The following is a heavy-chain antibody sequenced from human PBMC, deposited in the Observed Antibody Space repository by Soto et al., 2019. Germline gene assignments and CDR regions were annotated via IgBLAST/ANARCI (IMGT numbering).Heavy chain of an antibody. CDR3: ARAYCSGGSCYYSDY. CDR2: ISGSSGTI. J-gene: IGHJ4*02. Sequence: GGSLRLSCAASGFTFSSYGMNWVRQAPGKGLEWVSYISGSSGTIYDADSVKGRFTISRDNDKNSLYLQMNSLRAEDTAVYYCARAYCSGGSCYYSDYWGQGTLVTVSS. CDR1: GFTFSSYG. V-gene: IGHV3-48*01. D-gene: IGHD2-15*01.